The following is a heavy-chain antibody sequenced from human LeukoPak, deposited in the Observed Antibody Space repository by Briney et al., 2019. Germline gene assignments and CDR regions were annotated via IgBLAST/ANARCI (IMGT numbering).Heavy chain of an antibody. CDR3: ARGRETYCGGDCYSYWFDP. CDR1: GGTFSSYA. CDR2: IVPIFGTA. V-gene: IGHV1-69*05. Sequence: SVKVSCKASGGTFSSYAISWVRQAPGQGLEWMGGIVPIFGTANYAQKFQGRVTITTDESTSTAYMELSSLRSEDTAVYYCARGRETYCGGDCYSYWFDPWGQGTLVTVSS. D-gene: IGHD2-21*02. J-gene: IGHJ5*02.